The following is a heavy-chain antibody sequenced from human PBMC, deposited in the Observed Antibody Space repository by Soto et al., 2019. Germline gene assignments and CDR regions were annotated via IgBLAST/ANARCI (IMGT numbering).Heavy chain of an antibody. Sequence: EVQLLESGGGLVQPGGSLRLSCAASGFTFSTYAMSWVRQAPGKGLEWVSALSGSGGTTYYADSVKGRCTLSRDNSKNTLYLRMNSLRAEDTAVYYCAKAGNYYDTSGFFVYYFGGWGQGTLVTVSS. D-gene: IGHD3-22*01. CDR2: LSGSGGTT. CDR1: GFTFSTYA. V-gene: IGHV3-23*01. CDR3: AKAGNYYDTSGFFVYYFGG. J-gene: IGHJ4*02.